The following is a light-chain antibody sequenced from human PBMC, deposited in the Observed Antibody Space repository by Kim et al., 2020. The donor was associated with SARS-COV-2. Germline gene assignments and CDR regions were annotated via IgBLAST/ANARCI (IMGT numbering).Light chain of an antibody. V-gene: IGKV1-5*03. CDR1: QNIGSS. Sequence: ASVGDTVTVTCRASQNIGSSLAWLQQKPGRAPKALIYRASNLENGVPSRFSGSGSGTDFTLTINGLQPDDFATYYCQQYKTYSRTFGQGTKVDIK. CDR2: RAS. CDR3: QQYKTYSRT. J-gene: IGKJ1*01.